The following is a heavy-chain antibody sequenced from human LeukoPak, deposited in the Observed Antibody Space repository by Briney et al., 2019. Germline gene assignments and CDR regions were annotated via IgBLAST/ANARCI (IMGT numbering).Heavy chain of an antibody. CDR2: ISSSVSNI. CDR1: GFSFSSYE. D-gene: IGHD6-13*01. V-gene: IGHV3-48*03. Sequence: PGGSLRLSCAASGFSFSSYEMNWVRQAPRKGLEWDSYISSSVSNIYYADSVKGRFTISRDNAKNSLYLQMNSLRAEDTAVYYCARFQYSSSSMYFDYWGQGTLVTVSS. CDR3: ARFQYSSSSMYFDY. J-gene: IGHJ4*02.